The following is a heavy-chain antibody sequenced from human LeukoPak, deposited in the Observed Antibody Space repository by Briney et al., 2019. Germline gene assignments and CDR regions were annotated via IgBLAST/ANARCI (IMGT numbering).Heavy chain of an antibody. CDR2: INPNSGGT. Sequence: ASVKVSCKASGYTFTGYYMHWVRQAPGQGLEWMGWINPNSGGTNYAQKFQGRVTMTRDTSISTAYMELSGLRSDDTAVYYCARGEPLLWFGELSHYWGQGTLVTVSS. CDR1: GYTFTGYY. J-gene: IGHJ4*02. V-gene: IGHV1-2*02. D-gene: IGHD3-10*01. CDR3: ARGEPLLWFGELSHY.